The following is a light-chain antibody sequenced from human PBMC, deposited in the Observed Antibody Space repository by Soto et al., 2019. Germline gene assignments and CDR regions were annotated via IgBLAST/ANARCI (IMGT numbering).Light chain of an antibody. CDR3: QKYGSCLLI. J-gene: IGKJ4*01. CDR1: PSVSSNS. CDR2: GTS. V-gene: IGKV3-20*01. Sequence: EIVMTQSPATLSVSPGERATLSCRASPSVSSNSLCWYQQRPGQAPRLLIYGTSNRATGIPDRFSGSGSGTDFTLTISRLEPEDFAVYYCQKYGSCLLIFGGGTKVDSK.